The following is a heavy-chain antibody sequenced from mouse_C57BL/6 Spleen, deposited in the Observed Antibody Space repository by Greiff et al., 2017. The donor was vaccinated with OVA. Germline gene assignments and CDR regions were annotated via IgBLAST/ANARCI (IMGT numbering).Heavy chain of an antibody. CDR3: ARSWDGFDY. J-gene: IGHJ2*01. CDR1: GYTFTSYT. CDR2: INPSSGYT. D-gene: IGHD4-1*01. V-gene: IGHV1-4*01. Sequence: SGAELARPGASVKMSCKASGYTFTSYTMHWVEQRPGQGLEWIGYINPSSGYTKYNQKFKDKATLTADKSSSTAYMQLSSLTSEDSAVYYCARSWDGFDYWGQGTTLTVSS.